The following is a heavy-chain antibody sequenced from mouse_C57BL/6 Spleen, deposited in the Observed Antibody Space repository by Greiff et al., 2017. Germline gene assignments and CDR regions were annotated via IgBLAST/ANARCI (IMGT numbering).Heavy chain of an antibody. D-gene: IGHD1-1*01. CDR1: GFNIKDYY. Sequence: EVQLPQSGAELVRPGASVKLSCTASGFNIKDYYMHWVKQRPEQGLEWIGRIDPEDGDTEYAPKFQGKATMTADTSSNTAYLQPSSLTSEDTAVYYYTTKCYNGSSWYFDVWGTGTTVTVSS. V-gene: IGHV14-1*01. CDR2: IDPEDGDT. J-gene: IGHJ1*03. CDR3: TTKCYNGSSWYFDV.